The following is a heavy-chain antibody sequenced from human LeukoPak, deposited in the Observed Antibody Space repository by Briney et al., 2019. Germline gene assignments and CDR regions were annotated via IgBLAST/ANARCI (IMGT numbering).Heavy chain of an antibody. CDR3: ARHRRRDNWNDAVDYFDY. V-gene: IGHV4-39*01. J-gene: IGHJ4*02. CDR1: GGSISSSSYY. CDR2: IYYSGSA. D-gene: IGHD1-20*01. Sequence: SETLSLTCTVSGGSISSSSYYWGWIRQPPGKGLEWIGSIYYSGSAYYNPSLKSRVTISVDTPKNQFSLKLSSVTAADTAVYYCARHRRRDNWNDAVDYFDYWGQGTLVTVSS.